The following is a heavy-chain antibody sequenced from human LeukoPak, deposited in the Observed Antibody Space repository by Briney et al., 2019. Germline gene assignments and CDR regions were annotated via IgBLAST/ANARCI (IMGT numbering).Heavy chain of an antibody. Sequence: SETLSLTCAVSGGSISSNNWWSWVRQPPGQGLEWIGEIYHSGSTTYNPSLKSRVTISVDKSKNQLSLELSSVAAADTAVYFCARKDSNYGGFDYWGQGTLVTVSS. D-gene: IGHD4-11*01. CDR1: GGSISSNNW. CDR3: ARKDSNYGGFDY. J-gene: IGHJ4*02. CDR2: IYHSGST. V-gene: IGHV4-4*02.